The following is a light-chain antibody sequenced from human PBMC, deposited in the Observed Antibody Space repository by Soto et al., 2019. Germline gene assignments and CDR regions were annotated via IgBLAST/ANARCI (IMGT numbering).Light chain of an antibody. V-gene: IGKV3D-15*01. CDR3: QQSYSSPPT. J-gene: IGKJ1*01. CDR2: GAS. CDR1: QSVSSN. Sequence: EIVMTQSPATLSVSPGERATLSCRASQSVSSNLAWYQQKPGQSPRLLIYGASSRATGIPDRFSGSGSGTDFTLTISSLQPEDFVTYCCQQSYSSPPTFGQGTKVDIK.